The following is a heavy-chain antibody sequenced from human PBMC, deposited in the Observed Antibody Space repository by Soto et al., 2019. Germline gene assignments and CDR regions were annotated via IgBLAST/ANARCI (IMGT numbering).Heavy chain of an antibody. CDR3: ARDRSYYDFWSGYPYYYYGMDV. V-gene: IGHV1-2*04. J-gene: IGHJ6*02. D-gene: IGHD3-3*01. CDR1: GSTFTGSY. CDR2: INPNSGGT. Sequence: ASVKVSCKASGSTFTGSYMHWVRQAPGQGLEWMGWINPNSGGTNYAQKFQGWVTMTRDTSISTAYMELSRLRSDDTAVYYCARDRSYYDFWSGYPYYYYGMDVWGQGTTVTVSS.